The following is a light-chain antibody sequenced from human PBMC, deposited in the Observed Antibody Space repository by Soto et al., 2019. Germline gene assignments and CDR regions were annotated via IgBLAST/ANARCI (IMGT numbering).Light chain of an antibody. CDR1: QSITNKY. CDR2: GAS. J-gene: IGKJ2*01. V-gene: IGKV3-20*01. CDR3: HQYLDSPNT. Sequence: EIVLTQSPDTLSLSPGERATFSCRATQSITNKYVAWYQQKAGQAPRLLIYGASTRATGIPDRFRGSGSGTDFTLSNTRLEPEDFAVYYCHQYLDSPNTFGQGTNLEIK.